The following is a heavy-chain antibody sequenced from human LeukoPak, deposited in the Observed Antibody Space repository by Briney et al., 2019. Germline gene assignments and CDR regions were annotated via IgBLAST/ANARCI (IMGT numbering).Heavy chain of an antibody. CDR1: GFTFSTFS. CDR3: ARDRGVIPDYFDY. J-gene: IGHJ4*02. D-gene: IGHD3-10*01. V-gene: IGHV3-30*03. Sequence: GGSLRLSCAASGFTFSTFSMNWVRQAPGKGLEWVAVISYDGSNKYYADSVKGRFTISRDNSKNTLYLQMNSLRAEDTAVYYCARDRGVIPDYFDYWGQGTLVTVSS. CDR2: ISYDGSNK.